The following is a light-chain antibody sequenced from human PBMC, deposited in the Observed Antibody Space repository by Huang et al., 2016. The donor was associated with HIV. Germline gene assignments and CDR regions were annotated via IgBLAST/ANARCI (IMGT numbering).Light chain of an antibody. CDR3: QQYNIYPYT. CDR2: EPS. Sequence: DIQMTQSPSTLSASVGARVTITCRASQSISSWLAWYQQKPGKAPQLLIYEPSSLERGGPSSFSGSGSGTEFTLTISSLQPDNFATYYCQQYNIYPYTFGQGNKLGIK. J-gene: IGKJ2*01. CDR1: QSISSW. V-gene: IGKV1-5*01.